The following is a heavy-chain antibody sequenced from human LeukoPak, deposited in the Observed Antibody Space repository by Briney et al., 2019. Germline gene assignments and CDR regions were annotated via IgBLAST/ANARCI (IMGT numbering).Heavy chain of an antibody. J-gene: IGHJ5*02. CDR3: AKSGYSSSWSNAAVYNWFDP. Sequence: GGSLRLSCAASGFTVSSYYMNWVRQAPGKELEWVSVIYTGGGRYYADSVKGRFTISRDNSKNTLYLQMNSLRAEDTAVYYCAKSGYSSSWSNAAVYNWFDPWGQGTLVTVSS. CDR2: IYTGGGR. V-gene: IGHV3-53*01. D-gene: IGHD6-13*01. CDR1: GFTVSSYY.